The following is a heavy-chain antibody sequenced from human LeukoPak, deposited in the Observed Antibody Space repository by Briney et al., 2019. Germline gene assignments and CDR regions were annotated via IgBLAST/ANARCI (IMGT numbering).Heavy chain of an antibody. J-gene: IGHJ3*02. CDR3: ARGITYYYDSSGYRDAFDI. D-gene: IGHD3-22*01. Sequence: SSGSLSLTCAVSGGSISSSNWWSWVRQPPGKGLEWIGEIYHSGSTNYNPSLKSRVTISVDKSKNQFSLKLSSVTAADTAVYYCARGITYYYDSSGYRDAFDIWGQGTIVTVSS. CDR1: GGSISSSNW. CDR2: IYHSGST. V-gene: IGHV4-4*02.